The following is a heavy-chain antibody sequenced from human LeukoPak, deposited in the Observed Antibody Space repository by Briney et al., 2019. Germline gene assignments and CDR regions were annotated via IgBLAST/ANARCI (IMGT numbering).Heavy chain of an antibody. CDR1: GGSISSGDYY. D-gene: IGHD6-13*01. CDR2: IYYSGST. CDR3: ARVEAAGTGGVDP. Sequence: SETLSLTCTVSGGSISSGDYYWRWIRQPPGKGLEWIGYIYYSGSTYYNPSLKSRVTISVDTSKNQFSLKLSSVTAADTAVYYCARVEAAGTGGVDPWGQGTLVTVSS. J-gene: IGHJ5*02. V-gene: IGHV4-30-4*01.